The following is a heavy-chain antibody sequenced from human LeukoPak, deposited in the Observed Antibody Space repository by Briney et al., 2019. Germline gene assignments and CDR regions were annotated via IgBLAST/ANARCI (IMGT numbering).Heavy chain of an antibody. D-gene: IGHD3-22*01. J-gene: IGHJ4*02. CDR2: ISAYNGNT. Sequence: ASVKVSCKASGYTFTSYGISWVRQAPGQGLEWMGWISAYNGNTNYAQKLQGRVTMTTGTSTSTAYMELRSLRSDDTAVYYCARDGRDYYDSSGYYLLLDYWGQGTLVTVSS. CDR1: GYTFTSYG. V-gene: IGHV1-18*01. CDR3: ARDGRDYYDSSGYYLLLDY.